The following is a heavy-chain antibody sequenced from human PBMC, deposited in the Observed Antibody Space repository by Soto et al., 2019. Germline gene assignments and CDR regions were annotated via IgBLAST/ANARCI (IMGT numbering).Heavy chain of an antibody. CDR3: AREGDSSVYYSYYSGMDF. J-gene: IGHJ6*02. V-gene: IGHV4-59*01. D-gene: IGHD3-22*01. Sequence: PXESLSLPCTVSGGSISSYNWSWIRQPPGKGLEWIGYIYYSGNTNYNPSLKSRVTISVDTSKNQFSLKLSSVTAADTAVYYCAREGDSSVYYSYYSGMDFWGQGTTVTVSS. CDR1: GGSISSYN. CDR2: IYYSGNT.